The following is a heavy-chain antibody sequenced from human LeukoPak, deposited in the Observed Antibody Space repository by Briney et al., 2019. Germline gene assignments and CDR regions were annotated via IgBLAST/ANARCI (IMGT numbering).Heavy chain of an antibody. Sequence: ASVKVSCKASGYTFTGYYMHWVRQAPGQGLKWMGWINPNSGGTNYAQKFQGRVTMTRDTSISTAYMELSRLRSDDTAVYYCARDHGRGYYFDYWGQGTLVTVSS. V-gene: IGHV1-2*02. CDR2: INPNSGGT. D-gene: IGHD3-10*01. J-gene: IGHJ4*02. CDR3: ARDHGRGYYFDY. CDR1: GYTFTGYY.